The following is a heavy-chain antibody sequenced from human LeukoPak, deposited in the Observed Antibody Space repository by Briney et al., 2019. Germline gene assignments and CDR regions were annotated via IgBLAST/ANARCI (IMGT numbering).Heavy chain of an antibody. CDR3: ARSVGTWFGLYYDSSGYYFDY. Sequence: GGSLRLSCAASGFTFSSHWMSWVRQAPGKGLEWVANIKQDGSDKYYVDSVKGRFTISRDNAKNSLYLQMNSLRAEDTAVYYCARSVGTWFGLYYDSSGYYFDYWGQGTLVTVSS. J-gene: IGHJ4*02. V-gene: IGHV3-7*01. D-gene: IGHD3-22*01. CDR2: IKQDGSDK. CDR1: GFTFSSHW.